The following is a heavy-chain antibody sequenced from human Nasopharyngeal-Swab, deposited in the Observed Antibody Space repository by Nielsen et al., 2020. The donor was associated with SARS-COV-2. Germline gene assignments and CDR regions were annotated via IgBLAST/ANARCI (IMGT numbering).Heavy chain of an antibody. CDR2: ISSSSSYI. V-gene: IGHV3-21*01. CDR1: GFTFSSYS. Sequence: GESLKISCAASGFTFSSYSMNWVRQAPGKGLEWVSSISSSSSYIYYADSVKGRFTISRDNAKNSLYLQMNSLGAEDTAVYYCVGNNWNYGGVGYWGQGTLVTVSS. CDR3: VGNNWNYGGVGY. D-gene: IGHD1-7*01. J-gene: IGHJ4*02.